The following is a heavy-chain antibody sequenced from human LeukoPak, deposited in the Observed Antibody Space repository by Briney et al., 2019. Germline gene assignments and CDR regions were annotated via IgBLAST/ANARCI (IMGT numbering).Heavy chain of an antibody. J-gene: IGHJ6*03. D-gene: IGHD6-19*01. CDR3: ARDHGSGWFYYMDV. CDR2: INWSGDST. Sequence: GGSLRLSCAASGFTFDDYGMSWVRQAPGKGLEWISGINWSGDSTGYADSVKGRFTISRDNAKNTLYLQMNSLRAEDTAVYYCARDHGSGWFYYMDVWGKGTTVTISS. CDR1: GFTFDDYG. V-gene: IGHV3-20*04.